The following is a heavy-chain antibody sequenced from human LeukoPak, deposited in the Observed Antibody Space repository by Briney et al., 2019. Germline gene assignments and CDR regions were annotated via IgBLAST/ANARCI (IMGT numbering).Heavy chain of an antibody. Sequence: GGSLRLSCAASGFTFDDYAMHWVRQAPGKGLEWVSGISWNSGSIGYADSVKGRFTISRDNAKNSLYLQMNSLRAEDTALYYCAKDKAVLGYGELDYWGQGTLVTVSS. V-gene: IGHV3-9*01. CDR1: GFTFDDYA. D-gene: IGHD4-17*01. CDR2: ISWNSGSI. CDR3: AKDKAVLGYGELDY. J-gene: IGHJ4*02.